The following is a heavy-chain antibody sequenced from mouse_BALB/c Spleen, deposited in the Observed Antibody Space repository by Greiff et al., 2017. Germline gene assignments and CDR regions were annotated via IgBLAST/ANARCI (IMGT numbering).Heavy chain of an antibody. CDR2: IWTGGGT. D-gene: IGHD3-1*01. J-gene: IGHJ4*01. CDR3: VREESSGYGAMDY. V-gene: IGHV2-9-2*01. CDR1: GFSLTSHD. Sequence: QVQLQQSGPGLVAPSQSLSITCTVPGFSLTSHDISWIRQPPGKGLEWLGVIWTGGGTNYNSAFMSRLSISKDNSKSQVFLKMNSLQTDDTAIYYCVREESSGYGAMDYWGQGTSVTVSS.